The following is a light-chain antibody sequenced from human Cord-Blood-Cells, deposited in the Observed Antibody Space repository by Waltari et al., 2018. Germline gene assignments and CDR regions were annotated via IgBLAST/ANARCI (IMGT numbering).Light chain of an antibody. CDR3: QQYGSPYT. CDR1: QSVSSSY. V-gene: IGKV3-20*01. CDR2: GAS. Sequence: EIVLTQSPGTLSLSPGERATLSCRPSQSVSSSYLAWYQQKPGQAPRLLIYGASSMATGIPDMFSGSGSGTDFTLTISRLEPEEFSVYYCQQYGSPYTCGQGSKLEIK. J-gene: IGKJ2*01.